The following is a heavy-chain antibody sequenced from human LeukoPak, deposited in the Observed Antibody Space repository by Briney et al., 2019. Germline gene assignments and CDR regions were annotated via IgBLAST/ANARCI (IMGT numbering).Heavy chain of an antibody. J-gene: IGHJ4*02. D-gene: IGHD3-9*01. CDR3: ARDSILTGYLRLGVDY. CDR2: IYYSGST. CDR1: GGSISSYY. Sequence: PSETLSLTCTVSGGSISSYYWSWIRQPPGKGLEWIGYIYYSGSTNYNPSLKSRVTISVDTSKNQFSLKLSSVTAADTAVYYCARDSILTGYLRLGVDYWGQGTLVTVSS. V-gene: IGHV4-59*12.